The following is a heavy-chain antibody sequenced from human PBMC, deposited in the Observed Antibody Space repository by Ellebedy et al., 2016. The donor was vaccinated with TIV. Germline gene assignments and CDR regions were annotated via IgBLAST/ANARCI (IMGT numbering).Heavy chain of an antibody. CDR1: GGSISSYY. CDR2: VYYSGT. J-gene: IGHJ3*02. V-gene: IGHV4-59*08. Sequence: SETLSLTCTVSGGSISSYYWSWIRQPPGKGLEWIGYVYYSGTNYNPSLKSRVTISVDTSKNQFSLKLSSVTAADTAVYYCARHFEERLEFGSSDAFDMWGQGTVVTVSS. D-gene: IGHD1-1*01. CDR3: ARHFEERLEFGSSDAFDM.